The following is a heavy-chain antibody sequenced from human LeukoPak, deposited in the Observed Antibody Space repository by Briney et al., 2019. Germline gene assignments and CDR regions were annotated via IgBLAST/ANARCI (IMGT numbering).Heavy chain of an antibody. Sequence: GASVKVSCKASGYTFTSYGISWVRQAPGQGLEWMGWVSAYNGNTNYAQKLQGRVTMTTDTSTSTAYMELRSVRSDDTAVYYCANMGIQLWQVGVDYWGQGTLVTVSS. CDR3: ANMGIQLWQVGVDY. CDR1: GYTFTSYG. D-gene: IGHD5-18*01. J-gene: IGHJ4*02. CDR2: VSAYNGNT. V-gene: IGHV1-18*01.